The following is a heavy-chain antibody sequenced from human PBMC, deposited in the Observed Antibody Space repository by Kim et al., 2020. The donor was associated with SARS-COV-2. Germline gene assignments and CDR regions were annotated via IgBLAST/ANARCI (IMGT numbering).Heavy chain of an antibody. CDR2: A. J-gene: IGHJ4*02. CDR3: ARADGSGVPDY. Sequence: ANYAQKFQGRVTITADESTSTAYMELSSLRSEDTAVYYCARADGSGVPDYWGQGTLVTVSS. D-gene: IGHD3-10*01. V-gene: IGHV1-69*01.